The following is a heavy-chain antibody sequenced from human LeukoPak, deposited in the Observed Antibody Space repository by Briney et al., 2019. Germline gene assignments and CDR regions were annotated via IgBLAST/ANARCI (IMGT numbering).Heavy chain of an antibody. CDR3: AKEVKLRGAPYGTVDY. V-gene: IGHV3-30-3*01. CDR1: GFTFGSHT. J-gene: IGHJ4*02. CDR2: ISYDGGNK. Sequence: GGSLRLSCAASGFTFGSHTMHWVRQAPGKGLEWVAVISYDGGNKYYADSVKGRFTISRDNAKNSLYLQMNSLRVDDTAVYYCAKEVKLRGAPYGTVDYWGQGTLVTASS. D-gene: IGHD3-10*01.